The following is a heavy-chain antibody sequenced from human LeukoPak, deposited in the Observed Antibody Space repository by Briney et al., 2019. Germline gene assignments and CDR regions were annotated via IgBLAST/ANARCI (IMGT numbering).Heavy chain of an antibody. J-gene: IGHJ4*02. CDR1: GYTFTSYG. CDR2: ISAYNGNT. V-gene: IGHV1-18*01. Sequence: ASVKVSCKASGYTFTSYGISWVRQAPGQGLEWMGWISAYNGNTNYAQKLQGRVTMTTDTSTSTVYMELRSLRSDDTAVYYCARMALYLIQLDWGQGTLVTVSS. CDR3: ARMALYLIQLD. D-gene: IGHD5-18*01.